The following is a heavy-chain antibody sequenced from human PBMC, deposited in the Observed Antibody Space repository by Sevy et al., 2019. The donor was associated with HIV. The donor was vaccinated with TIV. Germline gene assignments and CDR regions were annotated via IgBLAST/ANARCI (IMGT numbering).Heavy chain of an antibody. CDR1: GGSFSGYY. CDR3: ARDSKTGTPPKVYYYYGMDV. CDR2: INHSGST. Sequence: SETLSLTCAVYGGSFSGYYWSWIRQPPGKGLEWIGEINHSGSTNYNPSLKSRVTISVDTSKNQFSLKLSSVTAADTAVYYCARDSKTGTPPKVYYYYGMDVWGQRTTVTVSS. J-gene: IGHJ6*02. D-gene: IGHD1-7*01. V-gene: IGHV4-34*01.